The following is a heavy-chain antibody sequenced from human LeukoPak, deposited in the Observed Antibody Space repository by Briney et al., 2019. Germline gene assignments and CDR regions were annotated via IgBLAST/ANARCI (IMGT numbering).Heavy chain of an antibody. Sequence: GRSLRLSCAASGFTFSSYGMHWVRQAPGKGLEWVAFIRYDGSNKYYADSVKGRFTISRDNSKNTLYRQMNSLRAEDTAVYSCAKDHDYYGSGSRNWFDPWGQGTLVTVSS. D-gene: IGHD3-10*01. J-gene: IGHJ5*02. CDR2: IRYDGSNK. CDR3: AKDHDYYGSGSRNWFDP. CDR1: GFTFSSYG. V-gene: IGHV3-30*02.